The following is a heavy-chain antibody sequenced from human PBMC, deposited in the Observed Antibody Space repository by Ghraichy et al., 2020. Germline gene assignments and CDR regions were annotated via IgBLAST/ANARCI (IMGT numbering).Heavy chain of an antibody. Sequence: SQTLSLTCAISGDSVSSNSVGWNWIRQSPSRGLELMGRTYFRSKWFYDYALSVRGRITVNPDTSKNQFSLLLDSVTPEDSAIYDCARAIGHPKGDWFDSWGQGISVIVSS. J-gene: IGHJ5*01. V-gene: IGHV6-1*01. D-gene: IGHD3-16*01. CDR2: TYFRSKWFY. CDR3: ARAIGHPKGDWFDS. CDR1: GDSVSSNSVG.